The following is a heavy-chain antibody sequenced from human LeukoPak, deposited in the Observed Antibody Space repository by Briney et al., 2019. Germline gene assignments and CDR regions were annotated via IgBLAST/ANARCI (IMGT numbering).Heavy chain of an antibody. CDR1: GFTFDDYA. CDR3: ARRSSGCFDY. CDR2: INWNGGST. D-gene: IGHD6-19*01. V-gene: IGHV3-20*04. Sequence: PGGSLRLSCAASGFTFDDYAMHWVRQAPGKGLEWVSGINWNGGSTGYADSVKGRFTISRDNAKNSLYLQMNSLRAEDTAVYYCARRSSGCFDYWGQGALVTVSS. J-gene: IGHJ4*02.